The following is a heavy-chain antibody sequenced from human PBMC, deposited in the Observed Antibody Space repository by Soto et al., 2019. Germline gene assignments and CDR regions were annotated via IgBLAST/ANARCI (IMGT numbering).Heavy chain of an antibody. D-gene: IGHD1-1*01. V-gene: IGHV4-61*01. CDR1: GGCVSRGRYY. CDR2: IYYSGST. J-gene: IGHJ4*02. Sequence: SQTLSLTCTVSGGCVSRGRYYWSWIRQPPGKGLEWIGYIYYSGSTNYNPSLKSRVTISVDTSKNQFSLKLSSVTAADTAVYYCARAGVLGPHNNLDYWGEGTLVTVSS. CDR3: ARAGVLGPHNNLDY.